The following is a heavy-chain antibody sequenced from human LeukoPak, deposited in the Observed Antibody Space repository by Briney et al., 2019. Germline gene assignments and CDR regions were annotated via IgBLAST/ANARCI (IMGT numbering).Heavy chain of an antibody. CDR2: INWNGGST. J-gene: IGHJ4*02. CDR3: ARAADILTGYYFDY. Sequence: GGSLRLSCAASGFTFDDYGMSWVRQAPGKGLEWVSGINWNGGSTGYADSVKGRFTISRDNAKNSLYLQMSSLRAEDTALYHCARAADILTGYYFDYWGQGTLVTVSS. V-gene: IGHV3-20*01. D-gene: IGHD3-9*01. CDR1: GFTFDDYG.